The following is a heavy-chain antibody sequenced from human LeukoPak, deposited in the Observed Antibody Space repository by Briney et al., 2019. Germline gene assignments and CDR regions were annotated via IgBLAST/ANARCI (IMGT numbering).Heavy chain of an antibody. J-gene: IGHJ4*02. CDR2: INQAGTDT. Sequence: GGSPRLSCEVSGFTFSTYWMNWVRQAPGKGLEWVANINQAGTDTYYVDSVKGRFTISRDNAKNSLYLQMNSLRAEDTAVYYCGRGDPDYWGQGTLVTVSS. CDR3: GRGDPDY. V-gene: IGHV3-7*01. CDR1: GFTFSTYW.